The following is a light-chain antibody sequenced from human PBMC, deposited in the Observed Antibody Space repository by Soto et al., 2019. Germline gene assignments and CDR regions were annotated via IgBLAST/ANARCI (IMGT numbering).Light chain of an antibody. Sequence: EIVLTQSPGTLSLSPGERATLSCRASQSVSSSYLAWYQQKPGQAPRLLIYGASIRATGIPDRFSGSGSGTDFTLTISSLEPEDLAVYYCQQYDSSPLTFGGGTQVEIK. CDR3: QQYDSSPLT. J-gene: IGKJ4*01. CDR2: GAS. CDR1: QSVSSSY. V-gene: IGKV3-20*01.